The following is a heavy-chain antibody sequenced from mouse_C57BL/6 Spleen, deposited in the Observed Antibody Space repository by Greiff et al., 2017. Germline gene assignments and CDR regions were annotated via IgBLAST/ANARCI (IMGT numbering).Heavy chain of an antibody. V-gene: IGHV1-81*01. CDR2: IYPRSGNT. D-gene: IGHD2-5*01. Sequence: QVHVKQSGAELARPGASVKLSCKASGYTFTSYGISWVKQRTGQGLEWIGEIYPRSGNTYYNEKFKGKATLTADKSSSTAYMELRSLTSEDSAVYFCAGSRYYSNRPGAMDYWGQGTSVTVSS. CDR3: AGSRYYSNRPGAMDY. J-gene: IGHJ4*01. CDR1: GYTFTSYG.